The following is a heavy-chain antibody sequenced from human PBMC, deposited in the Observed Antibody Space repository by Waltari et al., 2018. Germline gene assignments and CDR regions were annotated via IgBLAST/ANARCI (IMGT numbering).Heavy chain of an antibody. J-gene: IGHJ4*02. V-gene: IGHV1-69*05. CDR2: IIPIFGTA. CDR3: ARGWLEVGPFDY. CDR1: GGTFSSYA. D-gene: IGHD2-2*01. Sequence: QVQLVQSGAEVKKPGSSVKVSCKASGGTFSSYAISWVRQAPGQGLEWMGGIIPIFGTANYAQKFQGRVTISTDVSTTTAYIDLSRLRSDDTAVYYCARGWLEVGPFDYWGQGTLVTVSS.